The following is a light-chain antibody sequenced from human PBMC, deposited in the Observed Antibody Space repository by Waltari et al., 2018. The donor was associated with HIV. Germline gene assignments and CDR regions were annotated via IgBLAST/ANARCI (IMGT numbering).Light chain of an antibody. CDR3: VLYMGSGISV. V-gene: IGLV8-61*01. J-gene: IGLJ2*01. Sequence: QTVVTQEPSFSVSPGGTVTLTCGLSSGSVSTTYYPSWYQHTPGQAPRTLIYNTNTRSSWVPYRFSGSILGNKAALNITGAQADDECDYYCVLYMGSGISVFGGGTKLTVL. CDR2: NTN. CDR1: SGSVSTTYY.